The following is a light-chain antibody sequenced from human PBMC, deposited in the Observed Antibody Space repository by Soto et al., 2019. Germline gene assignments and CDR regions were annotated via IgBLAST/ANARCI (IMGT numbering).Light chain of an antibody. CDR1: NSDVGGYNY. CDR3: CSYTSISTLV. J-gene: IGLJ1*01. Sequence: QCALTQPASVSGSPGQSITMSCTGTNSDVGGYNYVSWYQQHPGKVPKLMIYDVNIRPSGVSNRFSGSKSGNTASLTISGLQAEDEADYYCCSYTSISTLVFGTGTKLTVL. V-gene: IGLV2-14*01. CDR2: DVN.